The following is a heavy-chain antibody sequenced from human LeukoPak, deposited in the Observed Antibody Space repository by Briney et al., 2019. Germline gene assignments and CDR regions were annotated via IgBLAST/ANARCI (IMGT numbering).Heavy chain of an antibody. CDR2: ISWNSGSI. CDR1: GFTFDDYA. D-gene: IGHD2-2*01. J-gene: IGHJ4*02. CDR3: ARAIVVPAAILYYFDY. Sequence: PGRSLRLSCAASGFTFDDYAMHWVRQAPGKGLEWVSGISWNSGSIGYADSVKGRFTISRDNAKNSLYLQMNSLRAEDTAVYYCARAIVVPAAILYYFDYWGQGTLVTVSS. V-gene: IGHV3-9*01.